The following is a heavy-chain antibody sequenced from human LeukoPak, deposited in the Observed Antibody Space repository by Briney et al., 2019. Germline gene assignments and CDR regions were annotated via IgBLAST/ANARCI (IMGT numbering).Heavy chain of an antibody. Sequence: PSQTLSLTCTVSVGSISSGSYYCTWIRQPAGKGLEWIGHLYTSGTTSYNPSRQSRVNISADTSKHQFSLRLTSVTAADTSVYYCARAGGSVGWYGTIDSWGQGTLVTVSS. D-gene: IGHD6-19*01. V-gene: IGHV4-61*09. CDR2: LYTSGTT. CDR1: VGSISSGSYY. J-gene: IGHJ4*02. CDR3: ARAGGSVGWYGTIDS.